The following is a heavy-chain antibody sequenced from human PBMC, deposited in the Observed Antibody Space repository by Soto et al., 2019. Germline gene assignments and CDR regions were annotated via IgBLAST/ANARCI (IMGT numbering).Heavy chain of an antibody. V-gene: IGHV3-30*18. CDR3: AKDGSNHFDD. Sequence: QVQLGESGGGVVQPGRSLRLSCAASGFTFSHYAMHWVRQAPGKGLEWVALMSYDGSNEYYADSVKGRFTISRDNSKNTLYLQMNSLRAEDTAVYYCAKDGSNHFDDWGQGTLVTVAS. CDR2: MSYDGSNE. J-gene: IGHJ4*02. CDR1: GFTFSHYA. D-gene: IGHD1-26*01.